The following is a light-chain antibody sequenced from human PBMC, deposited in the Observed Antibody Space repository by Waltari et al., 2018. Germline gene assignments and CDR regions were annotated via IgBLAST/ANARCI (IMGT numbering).Light chain of an antibody. J-gene: IGLJ3*02. CDR1: RSDIGGHNF. V-gene: IGLV2-8*01. CDR2: EVT. Sequence: HSALTQPPSAPGSPGQSVTLSCTGTRSDIGGHNFVSWYQQHPGKAPKLIIYEVTKRPSGVPDRISASKSGNTASLTVSGLQADDEADYHCSSYTGSDWVFGGGTKLTVL. CDR3: SSYTGSDWV.